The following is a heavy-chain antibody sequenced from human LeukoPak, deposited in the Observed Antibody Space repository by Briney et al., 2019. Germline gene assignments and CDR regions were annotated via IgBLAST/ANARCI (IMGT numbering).Heavy chain of an antibody. CDR2: MKEDGGEI. V-gene: IGHV3-7*01. CDR3: VRDRGYSTFDY. CDR1: GFPLSNYW. D-gene: IGHD4-23*01. J-gene: IGHJ4*02. Sequence: GGSLRLSCAGSGFPLSNYWMAWVRQAPGKGLEGVANMKEDGGEINYVDSVKGRFTISRDNAKNSLDLQMNSLRVDDTAVYYCVRDRGYSTFDYCGQGTLVIVSS.